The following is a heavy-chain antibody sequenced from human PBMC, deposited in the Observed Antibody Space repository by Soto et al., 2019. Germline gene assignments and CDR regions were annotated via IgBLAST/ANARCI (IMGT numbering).Heavy chain of an antibody. CDR1: GFTFSSYA. CDR3: ARYFRAPTVFYFDF. Sequence: GGSLRLSCAASGFTFSSYAMTWVRQAPGKGLEWVSVITYNGDNTYYADSVKGRFTISRDNSKDTVHLQMNSLRAEDTAVYYCARYFRAPTVFYFDFWGPGVLVTVSS. CDR2: ITYNGDNT. V-gene: IGHV3-23*01. D-gene: IGHD2-15*01. J-gene: IGHJ4*02.